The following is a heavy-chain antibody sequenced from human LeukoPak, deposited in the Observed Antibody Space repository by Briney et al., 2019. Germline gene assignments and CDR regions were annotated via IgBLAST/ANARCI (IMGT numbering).Heavy chain of an antibody. J-gene: IGHJ4*02. Sequence: SETLSLTCTVSGGSLSTYFWTWIRQPAGKGLEWIGRIYASGGTTHTSSLKSRVTMSVDTSKSQFSLKLSSVTAADTAVYYCARAVYDTSGYYIDYWDQGTLVTVSS. CDR2: IYASGGT. CDR1: GGSLSTYF. CDR3: ARAVYDTSGYYIDY. D-gene: IGHD3-22*01. V-gene: IGHV4-4*07.